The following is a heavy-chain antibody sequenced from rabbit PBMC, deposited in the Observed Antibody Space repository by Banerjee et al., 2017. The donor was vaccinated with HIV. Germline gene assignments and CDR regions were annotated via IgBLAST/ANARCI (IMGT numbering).Heavy chain of an antibody. CDR1: GFSFSSSYW. D-gene: IGHD8-1*01. V-gene: IGHV1S45*01. CDR3: ARARYDDNSYYFNL. J-gene: IGHJ4*01. CDR2: IYTVSCGRT. Sequence: QEQLEESGGDLVKPEGSLTLTCTASGFSFSSSYWICWVRQAPGKWLEWIACIYTVSCGRTYYASWAKGRFSISKTSSTTVTLQMTSLTAADTATYFCARARYDDNSYYFNLWGPGTLVTVS.